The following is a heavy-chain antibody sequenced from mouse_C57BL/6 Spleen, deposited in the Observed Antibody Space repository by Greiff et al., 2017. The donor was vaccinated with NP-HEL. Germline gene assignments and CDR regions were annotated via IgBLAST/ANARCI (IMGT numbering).Heavy chain of an antibody. J-gene: IGHJ4*01. CDR2: INPNNGGT. Sequence: EVQLQQSGPELVKPGASVKIPCKASGYTFTDYNMDWVKQSHGKSLEWIGDINPNNGGTIYNQKFKGKATLTVDKSSSTAYMELRSLTSEDTAVYYCARMPYDYEGEYAMDYWGQGTSVTVSS. D-gene: IGHD2-4*01. CDR1: GYTFTDYN. V-gene: IGHV1-18*01. CDR3: ARMPYDYEGEYAMDY.